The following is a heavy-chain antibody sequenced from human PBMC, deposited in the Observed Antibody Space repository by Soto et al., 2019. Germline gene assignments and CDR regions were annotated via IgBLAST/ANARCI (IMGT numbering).Heavy chain of an antibody. J-gene: IGHJ4*02. D-gene: IGHD4-4*01. CDR2: ISGSGSTT. CDR1: GLTFSGYG. V-gene: IGHV3-23*01. Sequence: EVQLLESGGGLVQPGGSLRLSCAASGLTFSGYGMSWVRQAPGTGLEWVSAISGSGSTTYYADSVKGRFTISRDDSKNSLFMQMNSLRAEDTPVYYCVTRSRGLQSSPPRLDSWGQGTLVTVSS. CDR3: VTRSRGLQSSPPRLDS.